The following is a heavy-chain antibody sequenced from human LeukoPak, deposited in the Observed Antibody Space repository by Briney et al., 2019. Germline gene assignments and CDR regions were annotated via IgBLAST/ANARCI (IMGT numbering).Heavy chain of an antibody. D-gene: IGHD2-8*01. CDR1: GGSISSGGYS. CDR2: IYHSGST. CDR3: ARVRRLYYYFDY. Sequence: PSETLSLTCAVSGGSISSGGYSWSWIRQPPGKGLEWIGYIYHSGSTYYNPSLKSRVTISVDRSKNQFSLKLSSVTAADTAVYYCARVRRLYYYFDYWGQGTLVTVSS. V-gene: IGHV4-30-2*01. J-gene: IGHJ4*02.